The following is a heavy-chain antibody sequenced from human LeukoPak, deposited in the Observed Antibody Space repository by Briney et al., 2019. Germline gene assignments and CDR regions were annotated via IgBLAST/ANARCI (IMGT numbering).Heavy chain of an antibody. D-gene: IGHD3-3*01. V-gene: IGHV1-2*02. Sequence: ASVKVSCKASGYTFTGYYMHWVRQAPGQGLEWMGWINPNSGGTNYAQKFQGRVTMNRDTSISTAYMELSRLRSDDTAVYYCARDLSPSITIFEAVIERGAFDIWGQGTMVTVSS. CDR1: GYTFTGYY. J-gene: IGHJ3*02. CDR2: INPNSGGT. CDR3: ARDLSPSITIFEAVIERGAFDI.